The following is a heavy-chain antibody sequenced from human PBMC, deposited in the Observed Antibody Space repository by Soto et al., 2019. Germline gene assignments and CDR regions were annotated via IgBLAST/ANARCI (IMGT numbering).Heavy chain of an antibody. CDR1: GFSLSPYW. V-gene: IGHV3-74*03. CDR2: LSSDGFGA. Sequence: PGGSLRLSCAASGFSLSPYWMHWVRQVPGRGLEWVARLSSDGFGAAYADSVKGRFFISRDIARNTLSLQMNSLRADDTAVYYCARDLGEPEYWGRGTSVTVSS. J-gene: IGHJ4*02. D-gene: IGHD3-16*01. CDR3: ARDLGEPEY.